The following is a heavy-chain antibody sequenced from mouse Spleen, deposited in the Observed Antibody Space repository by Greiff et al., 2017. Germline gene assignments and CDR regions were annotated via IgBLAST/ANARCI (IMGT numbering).Heavy chain of an antibody. V-gene: IGHV5-16*01. D-gene: IGHD4-1*01. J-gene: IGHJ3*01. CDR1: GFTFSDYY. CDR3: ARAGVTGSFAY. CDR2: INYDGSST. Sequence: EVMLVESEGGLVQPGSSMKLSCTASGFTFSDYYMAWVRQVPEKGLEWVANINYDGSSTYYLDSLKSRFIISRDNAKNILYLQMSSLKSEDTATYYCARAGVTGSFAYWGQGTLVTVSA.